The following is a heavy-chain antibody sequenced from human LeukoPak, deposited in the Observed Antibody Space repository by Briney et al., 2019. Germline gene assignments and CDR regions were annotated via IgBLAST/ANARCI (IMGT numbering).Heavy chain of an antibody. CDR1: GFTFSSYG. Sequence: PGGSLRLSCAASGFTFSSYGMHWVRQAPGKGLEWVAVISYDGSNKYYADSVKGRFTISRDNSKNTLYLQMNSLRAEDTAVYYCAKARLELPYFGMDVWGQGATVTVSS. J-gene: IGHJ6*02. V-gene: IGHV3-30*18. CDR2: ISYDGSNK. D-gene: IGHD1-7*01. CDR3: AKARLELPYFGMDV.